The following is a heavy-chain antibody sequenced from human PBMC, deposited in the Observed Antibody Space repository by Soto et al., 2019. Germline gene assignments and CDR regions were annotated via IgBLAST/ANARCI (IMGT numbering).Heavy chain of an antibody. J-gene: IGHJ4*02. Sequence: EVQLLESGGGFVQPGGSLRLSCEASGFTFSDYSMSWVRQAPGKGLEWVSFITCAGDNTYYADSVKGRFTISRDDSRNTLLLQMTSPSPDDTAIYFCARDSRDWGKSSGLHLWGQGTRVTVSS. CDR3: ARDSRDWGKSSGLHL. CDR2: ITCAGDNT. D-gene: IGHD3-16*01. CDR1: GFTFSDYS. V-gene: IGHV3-23*01.